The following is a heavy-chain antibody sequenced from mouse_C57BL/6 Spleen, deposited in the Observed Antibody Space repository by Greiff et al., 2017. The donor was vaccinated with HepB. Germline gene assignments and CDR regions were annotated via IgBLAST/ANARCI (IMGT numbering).Heavy chain of an antibody. Sequence: EVQLQQSGAELVKPGASVKLSCTASGFNIKDYYMHWVKQRTEQGLEWIGRIDPEDGETKYAPKFQGKATITADTSSNTAYLQLSSLTSEDTAVYYCATPYYYGSQRYVDYWGQGTTLTVSS. D-gene: IGHD1-1*01. CDR2: IDPEDGET. V-gene: IGHV14-2*01. J-gene: IGHJ2*01. CDR1: GFNIKDYY. CDR3: ATPYYYGSQRYVDY.